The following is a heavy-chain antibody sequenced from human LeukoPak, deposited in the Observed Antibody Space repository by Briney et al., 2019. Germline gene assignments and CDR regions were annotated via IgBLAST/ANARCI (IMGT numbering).Heavy chain of an antibody. V-gene: IGHV1-18*01. J-gene: IGHJ2*01. CDR1: GYTFTTFG. Sequence: GASVKVSCKASGYTFTTFGIAWVRQAPGQGLEWMGRISAHNGNTNYAQSLQGRVTMTTDTSTNTAYMELRSLRSDDTAVYYCARDGYFDLWGRGTLVTVSS. CDR2: ISAHNGNT. CDR3: ARDGYFDL.